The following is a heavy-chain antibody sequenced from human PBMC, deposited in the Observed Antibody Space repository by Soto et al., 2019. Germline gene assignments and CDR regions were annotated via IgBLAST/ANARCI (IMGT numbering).Heavy chain of an antibody. CDR3: GRIPRLVTSSGYYAWYYYPMDV. Sequence: GPTLVNPTQTLTLTCTFSGFSLSTSGMCVSWIRQPPGKALEWLALIDWDDNKYYSTSLETRLTISKDTSKNRVLLTMTNMDRVETATFDCGRIPRLVTSSGYYAWYYYPMDVWGQGTTVTVSS. CDR2: IDWDDNK. J-gene: IGHJ6*02. V-gene: IGHV2-70*01. CDR1: GFSLSTSGMC. D-gene: IGHD3-22*01.